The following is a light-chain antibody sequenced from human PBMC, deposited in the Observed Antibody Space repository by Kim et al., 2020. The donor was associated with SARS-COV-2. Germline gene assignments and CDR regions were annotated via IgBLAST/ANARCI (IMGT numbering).Light chain of an antibody. Sequence: SCELTQPPSVSVAPGKTARITCGGNNIGSKSVHWYQQKPGQAPVLVIYYDSDRPSGMPERFSGSNSGNTATLTISRVEAGDEADYYCQVWDSSSDHYVFGTGTKVTVL. J-gene: IGLJ1*01. CDR3: QVWDSSSDHYV. V-gene: IGLV3-21*04. CDR2: YDS. CDR1: NIGSKS.